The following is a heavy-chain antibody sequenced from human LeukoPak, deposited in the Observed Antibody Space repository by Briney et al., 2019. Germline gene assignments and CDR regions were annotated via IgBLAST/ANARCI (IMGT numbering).Heavy chain of an antibody. CDR3: ARNAHSMIVVDPDYGMDV. V-gene: IGHV3-66*01. CDR1: GFTFSSYA. J-gene: IGHJ6*02. CDR2: IYSGGST. Sequence: GGSLRLSCAASGFTFSSYAMHWVRQAPGKGLEWVSVIYSGGSTYYADSVEGRFTISRDNSKNTLYLQMNSLRAEDTAVYYCARNAHSMIVVDPDYGMDVWGQGTTVTVSS. D-gene: IGHD3-22*01.